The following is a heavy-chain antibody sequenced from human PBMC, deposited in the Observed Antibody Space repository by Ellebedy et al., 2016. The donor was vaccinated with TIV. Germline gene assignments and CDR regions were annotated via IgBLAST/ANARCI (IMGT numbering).Heavy chain of an antibody. Sequence: PGGSLRLSCTASGFTFSSYAMSWVRQAPGKGLEWVAGVNGGGLVIAYADSVKGRFTISRDNSKNTLGLQMNSLRAEDTAVYYCASSRYHYYVGNTIFAYWGQGTLVTVSS. D-gene: IGHD3-10*01. CDR1: GFTFSSYA. V-gene: IGHV3-23*01. J-gene: IGHJ4*02. CDR2: VNGGGLVI. CDR3: ASSRYHYYVGNTIFAY.